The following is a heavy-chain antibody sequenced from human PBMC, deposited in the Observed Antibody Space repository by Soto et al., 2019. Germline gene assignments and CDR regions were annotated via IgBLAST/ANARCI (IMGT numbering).Heavy chain of an antibody. CDR2: IYPGDSDT. J-gene: IGHJ6*02. D-gene: IGHD6-13*01. V-gene: IGHV5-51*01. CDR1: GYSFTSYW. CDR3: AMTPAAGNYYYGMYV. Sequence: GASLKISCKGSGYSFTSYWIGWVRQMPGKGLEWMGIIYPGDSDTRYSPSFQGQVTISADKSISTAYLQWSSLKASDTAMYYCAMTPAAGNYYYGMYVWGHGSRVTVSS.